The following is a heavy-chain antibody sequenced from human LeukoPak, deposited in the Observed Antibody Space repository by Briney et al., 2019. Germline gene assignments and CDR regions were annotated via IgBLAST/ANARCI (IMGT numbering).Heavy chain of an antibody. CDR2: ISYDGSNK. D-gene: IGHD6-6*01. V-gene: IGHV3-30-3*01. J-gene: IGHJ5*02. CDR1: GFTFSSYA. Sequence: GGSLRLSCAASGFTFSSYAMHWVRQAPGKGLEWVAVISYDGSNKYYADSVKGRFTISRDNSKNTLYLQMNSLRAEDTAVYYCAKDRVLVTWGQGTLVTVSS. CDR3: AKDRVLVT.